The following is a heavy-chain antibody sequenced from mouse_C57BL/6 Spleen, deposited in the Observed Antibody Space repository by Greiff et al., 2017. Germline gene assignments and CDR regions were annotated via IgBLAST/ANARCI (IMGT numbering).Heavy chain of an antibody. D-gene: IGHD1-1*01. CDR2: ISSGGSYT. CDR3: ARHGTTVRVPSY. J-gene: IGHJ2*01. V-gene: IGHV5-6*01. CDR1: GFTFSSYG. Sequence: EVQRVESGGDLVKPGGSLKLSCAASGFTFSSYGMSWVRQTPDKRLEWVATISSGGSYTYYPDSVKGRFTISRDNAKNTLYLQMSSLKSEDTAMYYCARHGTTVRVPSYWGQGTTLTVSS.